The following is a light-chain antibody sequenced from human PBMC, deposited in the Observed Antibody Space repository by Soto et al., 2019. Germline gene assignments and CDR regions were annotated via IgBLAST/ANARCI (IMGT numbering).Light chain of an antibody. CDR3: QQYENYWT. J-gene: IGKJ1*01. V-gene: IGKV1-5*01. CDR2: DAS. CDR1: QTISSW. Sequence: DIQMTQSPFTLSASVGDRVTITCRASQTISSWLAWYQQIPGKAPKLLIYDASNLESGVPSRFSGSGSGTDFPLTISSLQHEDFAVSYCQQYENYWTFGQGTKVEIK.